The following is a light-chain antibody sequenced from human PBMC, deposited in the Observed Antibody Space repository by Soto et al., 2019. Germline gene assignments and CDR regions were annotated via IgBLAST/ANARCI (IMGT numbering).Light chain of an antibody. CDR2: EVR. V-gene: IGLV2-14*03. CDR1: SSDVGAYDF. CDR3: SSHTTRNTRV. J-gene: IGLJ1*01. Sequence: QSALTQPASVSGSPGQSITISCTGTSSDVGAYDFVSWYQQHPDKAPKLMIYEVRGRPSGVSNRFSGSKSFNTATLTISGLQAEDEADYYCSSHTTRNTRVLGTGTKVTVL.